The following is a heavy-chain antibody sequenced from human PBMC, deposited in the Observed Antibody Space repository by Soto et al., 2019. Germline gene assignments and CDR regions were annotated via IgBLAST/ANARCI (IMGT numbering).Heavy chain of an antibody. CDR3: ARAHVLGLRYGNTV. CDR2: IYHTGTT. J-gene: IGHJ4*02. D-gene: IGHD3-16*01. CDR1: GDSIISIYH. V-gene: IGHV4-38-2*02. Sequence: KPSETLSLTCTVSGDSIISIYHWAWIRQPPGRGLEWIASIYHTGTTYYTPSLKSRVTISVDTSKNQFSLKLSSVTAADTAVYFCARAHVLGLRYGNTVWGQGTLVTVSS.